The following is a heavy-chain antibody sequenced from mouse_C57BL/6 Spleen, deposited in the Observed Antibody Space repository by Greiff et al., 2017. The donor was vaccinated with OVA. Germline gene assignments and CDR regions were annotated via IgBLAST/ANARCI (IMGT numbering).Heavy chain of an antibody. CDR2: IDPETGGT. V-gene: IGHV1-15*01. J-gene: IGHJ3*01. CDR3: TRAYSPWFAY. CDR1: GYTFTDYE. D-gene: IGHD2-12*01. Sequence: VKLVESGAELVRPGASVTLSCKASGYTFTDYEMHWVKQTPVHGLEWIGAIDPETGGTAYNQKFKGKAILTADKSSSTAYMELRSLTSEDSAVYYCTRAYSPWFAYWGQGTLVTVSA.